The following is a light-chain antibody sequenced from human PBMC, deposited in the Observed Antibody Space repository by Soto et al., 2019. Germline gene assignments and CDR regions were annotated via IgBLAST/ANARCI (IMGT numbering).Light chain of an antibody. CDR2: TRS. V-gene: IGKV1-12*01. CDR1: QGISNW. J-gene: IGKJ4*01. Sequence: DIQMTQSPSSVSASAGDRVSITCRASQGISNWLAWYQQKPGRAPKLLIYTRSSLQSGVPSRFSGTGSGTDFTLTISSLQPEDVATYYCQQANSFPLTFGGGTKVEIK. CDR3: QQANSFPLT.